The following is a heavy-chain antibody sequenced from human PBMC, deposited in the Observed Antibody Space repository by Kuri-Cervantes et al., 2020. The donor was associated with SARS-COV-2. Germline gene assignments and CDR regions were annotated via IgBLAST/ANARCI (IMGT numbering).Heavy chain of an antibody. J-gene: IGHJ4*02. V-gene: IGHV4-38-2*01. CDR1: GYSISSGYY. CDR2: IYHSGST. CDR3: ARVAAAGTGGDY. D-gene: IGHD6-13*01. Sequence: SETLSLTCAVSGYSISSGYYWGWIRQPPGKGLEWIGSIYHSGSTYYNPSLKSRVTISVDTSKNQFSLKLSSVTAADTAVYYCARVAAAGTGGDYWGQGTLVTVSS.